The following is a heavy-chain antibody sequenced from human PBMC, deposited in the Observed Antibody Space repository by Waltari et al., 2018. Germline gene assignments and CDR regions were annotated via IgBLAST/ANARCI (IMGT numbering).Heavy chain of an antibody. Sequence: EVLLVESGGGLVQPGGSLRLSCKASGFSFSDYWMTWVRQAPGKGLEGVANIKRDGREKYYVDSVKGRFSISRDNSEKSLYLQMDNLRPEDTAVYYCARDHEYIADYWGQGTLVTVSS. J-gene: IGHJ4*02. CDR3: ARDHEYIADY. V-gene: IGHV3-7*01. CDR1: GFSFSDYW. CDR2: IKRDGREK. D-gene: IGHD3-16*02.